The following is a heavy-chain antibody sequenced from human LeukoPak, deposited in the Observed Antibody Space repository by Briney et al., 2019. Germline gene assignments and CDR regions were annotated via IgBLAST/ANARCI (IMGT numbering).Heavy chain of an antibody. CDR2: IYHSGIT. V-gene: IGHV4-38-2*01. CDR1: SYSITTNHY. Sequence: SETLSLTCAVSSYSITTNHYWGWIRQPPGEGLGWIGDIYHSGITYYNPSLKSRVTMSVDTSKNQFSLKLSSVTAADTAVYYCARGGQWLPFDYWGQGTLVTVSS. D-gene: IGHD6-19*01. CDR3: ARGGQWLPFDY. J-gene: IGHJ4*02.